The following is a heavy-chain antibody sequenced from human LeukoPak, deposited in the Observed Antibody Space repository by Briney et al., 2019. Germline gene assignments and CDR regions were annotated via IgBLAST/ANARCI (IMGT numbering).Heavy chain of an antibody. CDR2: ISSSSSYI. CDR3: ARDKVTMVRGASDY. J-gene: IGHJ4*02. Sequence: GGSLRLSCAASGFTFSSYSMNWVRQAPGKGLEWVSSISSSSSYIYYADSVKGRFTISRDNAKNSLYLQMNSLRAEDTAVYYCARDKVTMVRGASDYWGQGTLVTVSS. V-gene: IGHV3-21*01. D-gene: IGHD3-10*01. CDR1: GFTFSSYS.